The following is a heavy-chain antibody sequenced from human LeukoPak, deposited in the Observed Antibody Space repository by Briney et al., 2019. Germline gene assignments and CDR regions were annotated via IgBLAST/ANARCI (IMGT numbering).Heavy chain of an antibody. CDR2: IYYSGST. D-gene: IGHD6-13*01. J-gene: IGHJ4*02. Sequence: SETLSLTCTVSGGSISSYYWSWIRQPPGKGLEWIGYIYYSGSTNYNPSLKSRVTISVDTPKNQFSLKLSSVTAADTAVYYCASHSSSWYAFDYWGQGTLVTVSS. CDR1: GGSISSYY. V-gene: IGHV4-59*12. CDR3: ASHSSSWYAFDY.